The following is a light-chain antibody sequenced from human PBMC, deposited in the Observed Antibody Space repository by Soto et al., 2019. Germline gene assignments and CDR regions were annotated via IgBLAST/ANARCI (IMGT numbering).Light chain of an antibody. Sequence: EIVMTQSPATLSVSPGERATLSCRASQSVSSNLAWYQQKPGQAPRLLIYGASTRATGIPARFSGSGSGTEFTLTISRLQSEDFGVYYCQQYNNWPPVTFGQGTKLEIK. CDR2: GAS. CDR1: QSVSSN. J-gene: IGKJ2*01. V-gene: IGKV3-15*01. CDR3: QQYNNWPPVT.